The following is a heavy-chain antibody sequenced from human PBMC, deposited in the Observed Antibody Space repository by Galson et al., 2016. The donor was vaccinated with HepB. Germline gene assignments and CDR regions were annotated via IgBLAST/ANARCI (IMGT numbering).Heavy chain of an antibody. CDR3: AGTYDPVSTFDYGDYSLTWFDP. D-gene: IGHD4-17*01. J-gene: IGHJ5*02. CDR2: ISSNSGGGAI. Sequence: LRLSCAASGFTLSDSYMAWIRLAPGKGLEWISYISSNSGGGAIYYADSVQGPFTIPRDDAKSSVYLQMSSLRAEDTAVYYCAGTYDPVSTFDYGDYSLTWFDPWGQGALVLVSS. V-gene: IGHV3-11*04. CDR1: GFTLSDSY.